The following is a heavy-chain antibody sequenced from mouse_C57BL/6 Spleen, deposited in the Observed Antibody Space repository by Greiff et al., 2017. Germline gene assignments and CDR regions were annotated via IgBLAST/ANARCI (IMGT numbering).Heavy chain of an antibody. J-gene: IGHJ2*01. Sequence: QVQLQQPGAELVRPGSSVKLSCKASGYTFTSYWMHWVKQRPIQGLEWIGNIDPSDSETHYNQKFKDKATLTVDKSSSTAYMQLSSLTSEGSAVYYCARGDYYGSSLGFDYWGQGTTLTVSS. CDR2: IDPSDSET. CDR1: GYTFTSYW. D-gene: IGHD1-1*01. CDR3: ARGDYYGSSLGFDY. V-gene: IGHV1-52*01.